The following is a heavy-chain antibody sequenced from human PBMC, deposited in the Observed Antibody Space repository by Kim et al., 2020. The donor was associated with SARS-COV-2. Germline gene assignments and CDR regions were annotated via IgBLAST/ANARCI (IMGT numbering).Heavy chain of an antibody. CDR2: INHSGST. J-gene: IGHJ4*02. Sequence: SETLSLTCAVYGGSFSGYYWSWIRQPPGKGLEWIGEINHSGSTNYNPSLKSRVTISVDTSKNQFSLKLSSVTAADTAVYYCAREFPYGSGSGSDYWGQGTLVTVSS. D-gene: IGHD3-10*01. V-gene: IGHV4-34*01. CDR3: AREFPYGSGSGSDY. CDR1: GGSFSGYY.